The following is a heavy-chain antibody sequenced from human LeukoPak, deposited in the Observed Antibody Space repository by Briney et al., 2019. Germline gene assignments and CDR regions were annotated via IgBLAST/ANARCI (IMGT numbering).Heavy chain of an antibody. J-gene: IGHJ6*03. Sequence: GGSLRLSCAASGFTFSSYAMSWVRQAPGKGLEWVSAISGRGGTNTYYGDSVKGWFTISRDNSKNTLYLQMNSLRVEDTAVYYCTRDERGYTYGWDYYYYMDVWGKGTTVTVSS. V-gene: IGHV3-23*01. CDR2: ISGRGGTNT. D-gene: IGHD5-18*01. CDR3: TRDERGYTYGWDYYYYMDV. CDR1: GFTFSSYA.